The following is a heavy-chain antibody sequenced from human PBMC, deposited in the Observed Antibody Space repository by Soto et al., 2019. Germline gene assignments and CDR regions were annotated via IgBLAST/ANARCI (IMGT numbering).Heavy chain of an antibody. CDR3: ARDRRGITGSQYYYYGMDV. CDR1: GFTFSDYY. CDR2: ISSSSSYT. J-gene: IGHJ6*02. D-gene: IGHD1-20*01. V-gene: IGHV3-11*06. Sequence: GGSLRLSCAASGFTFSDYYMSWIRQAPGKGLEWVSYISSSSSYTNYADSVKGRFTISRDNAKNSLYLQMNSLRAEDTAVYYCARDRRGITGSQYYYYGMDVWGQGTTVTVSS.